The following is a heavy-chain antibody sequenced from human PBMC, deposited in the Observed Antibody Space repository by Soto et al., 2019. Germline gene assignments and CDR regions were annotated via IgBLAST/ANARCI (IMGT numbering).Heavy chain of an antibody. CDR1: GGSISSGGYY. CDR3: AREATYNYYGMDV. CDR2: IYYSGST. V-gene: IGHV4-31*03. Sequence: SETLSLTCTVSGGSISSGGYYWSWIRQHPGKGLEWIGYIYYSGSTYYNPSLKSRVTVSVDTSKNQFSLKLSSVTAADTAVYYCAREATYNYYGMDVWGQGTTVTVSS. D-gene: IGHD1-26*01. J-gene: IGHJ6*02.